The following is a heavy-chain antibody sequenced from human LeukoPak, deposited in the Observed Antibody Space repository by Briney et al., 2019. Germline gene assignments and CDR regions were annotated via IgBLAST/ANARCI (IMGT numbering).Heavy chain of an antibody. Sequence: GASVKVSCKASGYTFISYDINWVRQATGQGLEWMGWMNPKSGNTGYAQQFQGRVTMTGNTSINTAYMELNSLRSDDTAVHYCARGRMNRVLGLVIKVNAFDIWGQGTIVTVSS. CDR2: MNPKSGNT. V-gene: IGHV1-8*01. CDR3: ARGRMNRVLGLVIKVNAFDI. CDR1: GYTFISYD. D-gene: IGHD3-3*01. J-gene: IGHJ3*02.